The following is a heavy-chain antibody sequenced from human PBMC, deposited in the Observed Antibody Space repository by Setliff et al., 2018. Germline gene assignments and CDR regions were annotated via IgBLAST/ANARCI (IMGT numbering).Heavy chain of an antibody. CDR2: VSFDGRNK. V-gene: IGHV3-30*18. CDR3: AKDSLSGWSAVDY. Sequence: PGGSLRLSCGASGFIFSNFGMHWVRQAPGKGLEWVAAVSFDGRNKYYEDSVKGRFTISRDDSKNTLYLQMNSLGPEDTAVYYCAKDSLSGWSAVDYWGQGTLVTVSS. CDR1: GFIFSNFG. J-gene: IGHJ4*02. D-gene: IGHD6-19*01.